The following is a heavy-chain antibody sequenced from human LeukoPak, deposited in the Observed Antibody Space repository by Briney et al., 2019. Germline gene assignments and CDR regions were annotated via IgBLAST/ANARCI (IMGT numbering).Heavy chain of an antibody. V-gene: IGHV4-61*09. CDR3: ARGGLGDCSGGSCYSDFDY. D-gene: IGHD2-15*01. J-gene: IGHJ4*02. Sequence: SETLSLTCTVSGGSISSGTYYWSWIRQPAGKGLEWIGHIYTSGSTNYNPSLKSRVTISVDTSKNQFSLKLSSVTAADTAVYYCARGGLGDCSGGSCYSDFDYWGQGTLVTVSS. CDR2: IYTSGST. CDR1: GGSISSGTYY.